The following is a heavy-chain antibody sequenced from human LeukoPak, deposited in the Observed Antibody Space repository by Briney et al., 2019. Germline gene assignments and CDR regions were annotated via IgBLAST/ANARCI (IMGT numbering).Heavy chain of an antibody. CDR1: GFTFSGSA. CDR2: IRSKANSYAT. Sequence: GGSLRLFCAASGFTFSGSAMHWVRQASGKGLEWVGRIRSKANSYATAYAASVKGRFTISRDDSKNTAYLQMNSLKTEDTAVYYCTQYSSGWYVGYWGQGTLVTVSS. J-gene: IGHJ4*02. D-gene: IGHD6-19*01. V-gene: IGHV3-73*01. CDR3: TQYSSGWYVGY.